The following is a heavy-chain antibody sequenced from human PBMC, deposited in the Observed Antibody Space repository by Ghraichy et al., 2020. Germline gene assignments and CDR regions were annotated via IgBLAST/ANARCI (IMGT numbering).Heavy chain of an antibody. CDR2: IIPIFGTA. D-gene: IGHD2-2*01. J-gene: IGHJ6*02. V-gene: IGHV1-69*13. CDR1: GGTFSSYA. CDR3: ARVGYCSSTSCLGDYYYYGMDV. Sequence: SVKVSCKASGGTFSSYAISWVRQAPGQGLEWMGGIIPIFGTANYAQKFQGRVTITADESTRTAYMELSSLRSEDTAVYYCARVGYCSSTSCLGDYYYYGMDVWGQGTTVTVSS.